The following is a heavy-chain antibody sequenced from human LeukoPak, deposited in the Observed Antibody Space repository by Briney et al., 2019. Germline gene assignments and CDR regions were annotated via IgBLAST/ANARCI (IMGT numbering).Heavy chain of an antibody. CDR2: INSDGSST. CDR1: GFTFSSYW. CDR3: ARDPRGYLAAAGIDY. J-gene: IGHJ4*02. V-gene: IGHV3-74*01. D-gene: IGHD6-13*01. Sequence: GGSLRLSCAASGFTFSSYWMHWVRQAPGKGLVWVSRINSDGSSTTYADSVKGRLTISRDNAKNTLYLQMNSLRAEDTAVYYCARDPRGYLAAAGIDYWGQGTLVTVYS.